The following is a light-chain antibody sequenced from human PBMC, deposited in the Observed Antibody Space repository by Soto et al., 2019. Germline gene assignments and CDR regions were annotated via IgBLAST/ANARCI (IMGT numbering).Light chain of an antibody. CDR1: QTVSNY. J-gene: IGKJ5*01. Sequence: EIVLTQSPDTLSLFPGERATLSCRASQTVSNYLLWYQQKPGQAPRLLIYDASNRATGIPARFSGSGSETDFTLTISSLEPEDVAVYYCQQRMNWPLTFGQGTRLEIK. V-gene: IGKV3-11*01. CDR2: DAS. CDR3: QQRMNWPLT.